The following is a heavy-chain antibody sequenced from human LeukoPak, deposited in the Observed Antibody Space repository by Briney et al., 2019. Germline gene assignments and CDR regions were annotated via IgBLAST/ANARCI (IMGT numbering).Heavy chain of an antibody. D-gene: IGHD3-22*01. V-gene: IGHV4-59*01. CDR1: GGSISSYY. CDR2: IYYSGRT. J-gene: IGHJ4*02. Sequence: SETLSLTCTVSGGSISSYYWSWIRQPPGKGLEWTGYIYYSGRTNYNPSLKSRVTISVDTSKNQFSLKLSSVTAADTAVYYCAREVWYYYDSSGYYFDYWGQGTLVTVSS. CDR3: AREVWYYYDSSGYYFDY.